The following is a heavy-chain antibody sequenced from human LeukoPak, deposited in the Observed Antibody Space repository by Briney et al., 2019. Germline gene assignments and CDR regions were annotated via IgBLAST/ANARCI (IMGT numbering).Heavy chain of an antibody. CDR2: IKQDGSEK. CDR1: GYSFTSYW. D-gene: IGHD1-20*01. CDR3: ARGNWNY. V-gene: IGHV3-7*01. J-gene: IGHJ4*02. Sequence: GESLKISCKGSGYSFTSYWIGWVRQAPGKGLEWVANIKQDGSEKYYVDSVKGRFTISRDNAKNSLYLQMNSLRAEDTAVYYCARGNWNYWGQGTLVTVSS.